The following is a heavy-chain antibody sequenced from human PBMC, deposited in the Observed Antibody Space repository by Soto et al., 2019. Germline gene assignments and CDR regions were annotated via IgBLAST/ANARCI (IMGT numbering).Heavy chain of an antibody. CDR2: ISSSGSTI. CDR3: AMEVAGPTFDD. CDR1: GVTFSSYD. D-gene: IGHD6-19*01. V-gene: IGHV3-48*03. J-gene: IGHJ4*02. Sequence: TXGALRLNCAASGVTFSSYDMNWVRQAPGKGLEWVSYISSSGSTIYYADSVKGRFTISRDNAKNSLYLQMNSLRAEDTAVYYCAMEVAGPTFDDWGQGTLVTLSS.